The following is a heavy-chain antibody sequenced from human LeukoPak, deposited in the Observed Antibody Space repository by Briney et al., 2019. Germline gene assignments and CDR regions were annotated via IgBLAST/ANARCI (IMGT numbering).Heavy chain of an antibody. CDR3: ATDLFQHNYGSGSYYPGN. D-gene: IGHD3-10*01. Sequence: ASVTVSCKVSGYTLTELSMHWVRQAPGKGLEWMGGFDPEDGETIYAQKFQGRVTMTEDTSTDTAYMELSSLRSEDTAVYYCATDLFQHNYGSGSYYPGNWGQGTLVTVSS. J-gene: IGHJ4*02. V-gene: IGHV1-24*01. CDR1: GYTLTELS. CDR2: FDPEDGET.